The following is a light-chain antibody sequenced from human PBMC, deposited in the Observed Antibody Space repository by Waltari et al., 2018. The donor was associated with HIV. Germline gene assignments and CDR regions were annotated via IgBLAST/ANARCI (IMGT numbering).Light chain of an antibody. CDR3: QEYDSYSKVT. Sequence: DIQMTQSPSTLSASVGARVTITCRASQSVKTWLAWYQQKPGRAPDLLIYRASTLKSGVPSRFSGSGSGTEFTLTISSLQPDDFATYYCQEYDSYSKVTFGGGTEVEIK. V-gene: IGKV1-5*03. CDR2: RAS. J-gene: IGKJ4*01. CDR1: QSVKTW.